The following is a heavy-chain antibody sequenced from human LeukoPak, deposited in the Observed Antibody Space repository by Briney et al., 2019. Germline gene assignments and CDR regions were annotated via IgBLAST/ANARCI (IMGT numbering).Heavy chain of an antibody. J-gene: IGHJ4*02. Sequence: GESLRLSCAASGFIFKTYTMTWVRQAPGKGLEWVSSITGDCKYITYADSVKGRFTISRDNAKNSLYLQVASLRGDDTATYYCAREGNDYYYDQWGQGTLVTVSA. D-gene: IGHD3-16*01. CDR2: ITGDCKYI. CDR3: AREGNDYYYDQ. CDR1: GFIFKTYT. V-gene: IGHV3-21*01.